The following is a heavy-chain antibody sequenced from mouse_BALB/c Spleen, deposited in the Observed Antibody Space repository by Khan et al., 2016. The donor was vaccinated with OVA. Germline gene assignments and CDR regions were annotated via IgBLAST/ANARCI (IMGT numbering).Heavy chain of an antibody. V-gene: IGHV5-12-2*01. Sequence: EVELVESGADLVQPGGSLKLSCAASGFTFSRYTMSWVRQTPEKGLEWVGFISNGGGSTYYPDTVKGRFSISRDNAKNTLYLQMNSLKSEDTAIYYGARPSYSKYDDGMDYWGQGTSVTVSS. CDR3: ARPSYSKYDDGMDY. J-gene: IGHJ4*01. CDR2: ISNGGGST. D-gene: IGHD2-10*02. CDR1: GFTFSRYT.